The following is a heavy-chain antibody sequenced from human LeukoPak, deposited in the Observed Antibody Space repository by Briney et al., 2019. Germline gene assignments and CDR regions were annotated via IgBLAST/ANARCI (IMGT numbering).Heavy chain of an antibody. D-gene: IGHD6-13*01. J-gene: IGHJ5*02. CDR1: GYTFTGYY. CDR2: INPNSGGT. V-gene: IGHV1-2*02. Sequence: ASVKVSCKASGYTFTGYYMHWVRQAPGQGLEWMGWINPNSGGTNYAQKFQGRVTMTRDTSISTAYMELSRLRSDDTAVYYCARELKSSSSWGSNWFDPWGQGTLVTVPS. CDR3: ARELKSSSSWGSNWFDP.